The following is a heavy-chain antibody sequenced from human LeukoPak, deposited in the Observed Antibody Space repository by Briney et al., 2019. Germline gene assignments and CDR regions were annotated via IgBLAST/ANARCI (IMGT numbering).Heavy chain of an antibody. CDR1: GGTFSSYA. V-gene: IGHV1-69*05. J-gene: IGHJ4*02. D-gene: IGHD2-2*01. CDR3: ASPTPYCSSTSCYLFY. Sequence: APVKVSCKASGGTFSSYAISWVRQAPGQGLEWMGGIIPIFGTANYAQKFQGRVTITTDESTSTAYMELSSLRSEDTAVYYCASPTPYCSSTSCYLFYWGQGTLVTVSS. CDR2: IIPIFGTA.